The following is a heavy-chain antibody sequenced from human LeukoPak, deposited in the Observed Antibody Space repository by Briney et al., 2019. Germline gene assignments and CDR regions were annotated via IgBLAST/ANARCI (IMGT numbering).Heavy chain of an antibody. V-gene: IGHV1-69*04. CDR3: ASPGRGPDYYSMDV. D-gene: IGHD2-15*01. CDR2: FIPILGLA. CDR1: GGAFSSSA. Sequence: SVKVSCKASGGAFSSSAISWVRQAPGQGLEWMGKFIPILGLANYAQKFQGRVTITADTSTSTAYMDLNNLSYEDTAVYYCASPGRGPDYYSMDVWGQGTTVTVSS. J-gene: IGHJ6*02.